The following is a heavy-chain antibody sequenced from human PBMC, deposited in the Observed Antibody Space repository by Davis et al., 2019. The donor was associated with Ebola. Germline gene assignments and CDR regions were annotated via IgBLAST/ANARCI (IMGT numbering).Heavy chain of an antibody. Sequence: GESLKISCAASGFTFSSYWMSWVRQAPGKGLEWVSYISSSSSTIYYADSVKGRFTISRDNAKNSLYLQMNSLRDEDTAVYYCARDLYDYIWGSYRLSFDYWGQGTLVTVSS. V-gene: IGHV3-48*02. CDR2: ISSSSSTI. J-gene: IGHJ4*02. CDR3: ARDLYDYIWGSYRLSFDY. D-gene: IGHD3-16*02. CDR1: GFTFSSYW.